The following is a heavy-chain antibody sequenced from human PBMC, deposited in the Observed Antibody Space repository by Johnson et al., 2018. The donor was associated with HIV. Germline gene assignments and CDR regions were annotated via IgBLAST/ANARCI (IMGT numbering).Heavy chain of an antibody. CDR1: GLTFSNYD. V-gene: IGHV3-30*02. D-gene: IGHD3-10*01. CDR3: ARVRLLWFRELWPHDALDI. J-gene: IGHJ3*02. CDR2: IQYDGKNK. Sequence: QVQLVESGGGVVQPGGSLRISCTASGLTFSNYDMHWVRQSPGRWLEEVAFIQYDGKNKYYADSVKGRFTISRDNSNNTLYLQMNRLRTEDTAVYYCARVRLLWFRELWPHDALDIWGQGTMVTVSS.